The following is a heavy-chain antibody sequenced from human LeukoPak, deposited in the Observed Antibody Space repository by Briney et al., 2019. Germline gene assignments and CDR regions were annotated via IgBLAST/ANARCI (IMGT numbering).Heavy chain of an antibody. CDR2: ISPKNGDT. Sequence: ASVKVSCKASGYTFTGYYMHWVRQAPGQGLEWMGWISPKNGDTNYAQQFQTRVTMTRDTSISTGYMELSRLNSDDTALYYCVRQGHSYDYWGQGTLVTVSS. J-gene: IGHJ4*02. CDR1: GYTFTGYY. CDR3: VRQGHSYDY. V-gene: IGHV1-2*02. D-gene: IGHD5-18*01.